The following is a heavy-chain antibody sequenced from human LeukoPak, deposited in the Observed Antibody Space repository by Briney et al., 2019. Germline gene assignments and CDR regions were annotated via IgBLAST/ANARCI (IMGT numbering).Heavy chain of an antibody. CDR2: INNDGSST. Sequence: GGSLRLSCAASGFTFSSYWMHWVRQAPGKGLVWVSRINNDGSSTSYADSVKGRFTISRDNAKNTLYLQVNSLRAEDTAVYYCARDDSRGFAYWGQGTLVTVSS. CDR1: GFTFSSYW. V-gene: IGHV3-74*01. D-gene: IGHD2-21*01. CDR3: ARDDSRGFAY. J-gene: IGHJ4*02.